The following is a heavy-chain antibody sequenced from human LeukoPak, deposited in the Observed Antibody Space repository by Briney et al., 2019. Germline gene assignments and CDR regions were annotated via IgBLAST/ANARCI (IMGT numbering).Heavy chain of an antibody. V-gene: IGHV4-59*01. J-gene: IGHJ5*02. Sequence: SETLSLTCTVSGGSISSYYWTWIRQSPGKGLEWIGYIYYSGSTNYNPSLKSRVTISVDTSKNQFSLKLSSVTAADTAVYYCAREVVRGESWFDPWGQGTLVTVSS. CDR3: AREVVRGESWFDP. D-gene: IGHD3-10*01. CDR1: GGSISSYY. CDR2: IYYSGST.